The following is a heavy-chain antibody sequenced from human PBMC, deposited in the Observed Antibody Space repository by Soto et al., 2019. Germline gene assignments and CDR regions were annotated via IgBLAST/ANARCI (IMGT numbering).Heavy chain of an antibody. V-gene: IGHV1-69*06. D-gene: IGHD3-10*01. CDR2: IIPMFETT. CDR3: ARGRYGSGSYFSNWFDT. J-gene: IGHJ5*02. CDR1: GGSFSTSA. Sequence: QVHLVQSGAELRKPGSSVKVSCKASGGSFSTSAITWVRQAPGQGLEWMGGIIPMFETTSYAPGFQGRVTITADKSTNSEYMEVSSLRPEDTAVYYCARGRYGSGSYFSNWFDTWGQGTLVTVSS.